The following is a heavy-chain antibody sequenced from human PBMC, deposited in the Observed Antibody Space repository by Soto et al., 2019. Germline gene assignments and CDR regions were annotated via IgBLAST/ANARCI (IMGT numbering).Heavy chain of an antibody. CDR3: GRAIAAAGTLSGYYYYGMDV. CDR1: GGTFSSYA. Sequence: QVQLVQSGAEVKKPGSSVKVSCKASGGTFSSYAISWVRQAPGQGLEWMGGIIPIFGTANYAQKFQGRVTITADESKSTANTELSSLRSEDTAVYYCGRAIAAAGTLSGYYYYGMDVWGQGTTVTVSS. V-gene: IGHV1-69*01. J-gene: IGHJ6*02. CDR2: IIPIFGTA. D-gene: IGHD6-13*01.